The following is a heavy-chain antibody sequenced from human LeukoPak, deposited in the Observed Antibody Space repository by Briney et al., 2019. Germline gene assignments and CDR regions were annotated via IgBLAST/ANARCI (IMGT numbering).Heavy chain of an antibody. CDR2: ISSSSSTI. D-gene: IGHD3-22*01. Sequence: GGSLRLSCAASGFTFRIYSMNWVRQAPGKGLEGVSYISSSSSTIYYADPVKGRFAISRDNAKNSLYLQMNSLRAEDTAVYYCARNGVTTAQREFDYWGQGTLVTVSS. CDR1: GFTFRIYS. V-gene: IGHV3-48*01. J-gene: IGHJ4*02. CDR3: ARNGVTTAQREFDY.